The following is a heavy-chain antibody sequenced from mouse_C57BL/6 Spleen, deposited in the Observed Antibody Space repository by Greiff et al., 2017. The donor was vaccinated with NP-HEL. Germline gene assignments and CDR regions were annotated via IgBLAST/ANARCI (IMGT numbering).Heavy chain of an antibody. CDR3: ARDLNDGYYVGYAMDY. D-gene: IGHD2-3*01. CDR2: ISDGGSYT. CDR1: GFTFSSYA. V-gene: IGHV5-4*01. Sequence: EVQRVESGGGLVKPGGSLKLSCAASGFTFSSYAMSWVRQTPEKRLEWVATISDGGSYTYYPDNVKGRFTISRDNAKNNLYLQMSHLKSEDTAMYYCARDLNDGYYVGYAMDYWGQGTSVTVSS. J-gene: IGHJ4*01.